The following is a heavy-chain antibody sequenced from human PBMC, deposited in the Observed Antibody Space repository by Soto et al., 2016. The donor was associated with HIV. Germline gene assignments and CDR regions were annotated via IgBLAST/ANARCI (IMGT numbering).Heavy chain of an antibody. CDR1: GGSISGSGHY. D-gene: IGHD4-17*01. V-gene: IGHV4-61*05. Sequence: QLQLQESGPGLVKPSETLSLNCTVSGGSISGSGHYWGWIRQPPGKGLQWIGYISYSENTSYNPSLKSRVTISADTPKNQFSLKVSTVTAADTAMYYCARGDLVTTPLTIFDYWGQGTLVTVSS. J-gene: IGHJ4*02. CDR2: ISYSENT. CDR3: ARGDLVTTPLTIFDY.